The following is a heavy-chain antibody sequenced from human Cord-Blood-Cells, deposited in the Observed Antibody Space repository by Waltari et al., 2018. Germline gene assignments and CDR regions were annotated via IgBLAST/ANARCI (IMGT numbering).Heavy chain of an antibody. V-gene: IGHV4-34*01. CDR1: GGSFSGYY. Sequence: QVQLQQWGAGLLKPSETLSLTCAVYGGSFSGYYWSWIRQPPGKGLEWIGEINHSGSTNYNPSLKGRVTISVDTSKNQFSLKLSSVTAADTAVYYCARRPYYYDSSGYLLVDYWGQGTLVTVSS. CDR3: ARRPYYYDSSGYLLVDY. J-gene: IGHJ4*02. D-gene: IGHD3-22*01. CDR2: INHSGST.